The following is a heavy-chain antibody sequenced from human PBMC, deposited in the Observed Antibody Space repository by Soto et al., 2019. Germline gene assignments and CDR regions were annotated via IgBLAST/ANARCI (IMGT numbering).Heavy chain of an antibody. CDR3: ARVSTGDREGGFDY. V-gene: IGHV3-53*04. CDR1: GFTVSSNY. Sequence: GGSLRLSCAASGFTVSSNYMSWVRQAPGKGLEWVSVIYSGGSTYYADSVKGRFTISRHNSKNTLYLQMNSLRAEDTAVYYCARVSTGDREGGFDYWGQGTLVTVSS. J-gene: IGHJ4*02. CDR2: IYSGGST. D-gene: IGHD3-16*01.